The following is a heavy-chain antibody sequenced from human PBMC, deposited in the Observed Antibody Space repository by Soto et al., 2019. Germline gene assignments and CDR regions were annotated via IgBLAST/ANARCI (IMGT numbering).Heavy chain of an antibody. D-gene: IGHD3-10*01. V-gene: IGHV4-59*01. CDR3: ARSWGFALDC. CDR1: GGSISSYY. J-gene: IGHJ4*02. CDR2: IYYSGST. Sequence: QVQLQESGPGLVKPSETLSLTCTVSGGSISSYYWSWIRQPPGKGLEWIGYIYYSGSTNYNPSLKSRVTISVDTSKNQFSLKLSSVTAADTAVYYCARSWGFALDCWGQGTLVTVSS.